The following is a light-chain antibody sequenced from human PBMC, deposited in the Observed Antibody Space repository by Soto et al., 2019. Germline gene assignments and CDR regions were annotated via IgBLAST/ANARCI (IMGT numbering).Light chain of an antibody. CDR3: SSHTSSNTRV. J-gene: IGLJ1*01. V-gene: IGLV2-14*01. CDR1: SSDVGGYNY. Sequence: QSALTQPASVSGSPGQSITISCTGTSSDVGGYNYVSWYQQHPGKDPKLIIYEVTNRPSGISYRFSGSKSGNTASLTISGLQAEDEADYYCSSHTSSNTRVFGTGTKLTVL. CDR2: EVT.